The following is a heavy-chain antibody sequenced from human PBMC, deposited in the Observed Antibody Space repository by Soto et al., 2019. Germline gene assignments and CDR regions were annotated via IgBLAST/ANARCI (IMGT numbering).Heavy chain of an antibody. CDR3: ARDVGSRSTWEI. J-gene: IGHJ3*02. V-gene: IGHV1-18*01. CDR2: ISAYNGNT. CDR1: GYTFTSYG. Sequence: QVQLVQSGAEVKKPGASVKVSCKASGYTFTSYGISWVRQAPGQGLEWMGWISAYNGNTNYAQKLKARVTRTTDTSARTAFRELRSLRSDDTAVSYCARDVGSRSTWEIWGQGTMVTVSS. D-gene: IGHD1-26*01.